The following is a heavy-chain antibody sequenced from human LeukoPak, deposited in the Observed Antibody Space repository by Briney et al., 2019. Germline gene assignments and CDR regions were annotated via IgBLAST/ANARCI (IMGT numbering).Heavy chain of an antibody. CDR3: ARAGSGSYLELDY. CDR1: GYTFTGYY. J-gene: IGHJ4*02. D-gene: IGHD3-10*01. V-gene: IGHV1-2*02. CDR2: INPNSGGT. Sequence: ASVKVSCKASGYTFTGYYMHWVRQAPGQGLEWMGWINPNSGGTNYAQKFQGRVTMTRDTSISTAYMELSRLRSDDTAEYYCARAGSGSYLELDYWGQGTLVTVSS.